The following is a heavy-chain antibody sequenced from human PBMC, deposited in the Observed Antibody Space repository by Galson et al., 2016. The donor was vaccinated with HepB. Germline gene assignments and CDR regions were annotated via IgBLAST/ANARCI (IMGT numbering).Heavy chain of an antibody. CDR3: ARWSCSGGTCYTSDY. J-gene: IGHJ4*02. CDR1: GFTFGYAW. CDR2: IYHTGSV. D-gene: IGHD2-15*01. Sequence: SLRLSCAASGFTFGYAWWSWVRQAPGKGLEWIGDIYHTGSVNCNPSLKSRVIISLDKSKNQFALQLSSVTAADTAVYYCARWSCSGGTCYTSDYWGQGTLVTVSS. V-gene: IGHV4-4*02.